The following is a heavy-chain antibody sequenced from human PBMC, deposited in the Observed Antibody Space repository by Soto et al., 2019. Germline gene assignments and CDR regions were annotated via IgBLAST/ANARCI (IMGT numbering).Heavy chain of an antibody. Sequence: YGPTLVNPTQTLTLTCTFSGLSLTTGVGVGWIRQPPGKALEWLAIIYWNDEKLYNPSLKTRLTITKDTSKNQVVLTMTDMDPVDTATYYCAHRVNMARGPYNYFGPWGQGTLVTVSS. V-gene: IGHV2-5*01. J-gene: IGHJ5*02. CDR3: AHRVNMARGPYNYFGP. D-gene: IGHD3-10*01. CDR1: GLSLTTGVG. CDR2: IYWNDEK.